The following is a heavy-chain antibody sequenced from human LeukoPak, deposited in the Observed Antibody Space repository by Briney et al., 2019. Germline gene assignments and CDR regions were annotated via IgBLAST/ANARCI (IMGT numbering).Heavy chain of an antibody. J-gene: IGHJ6*02. CDR1: GGSISSYY. V-gene: IGHV4-59*01. CDR3: ARVWAPETYYAMDV. CDR2: IYYSGST. Sequence: SETLSLTCTVSGGSISSYYWSWIRQPPGKGLEWIGYIYYSGSTNYNPSLKSRVTISVDTSKNQFSLKLSSVTAADTAVYYCARVWAPETYYAMDVWGQGTTVTVSS. D-gene: IGHD1-26*01.